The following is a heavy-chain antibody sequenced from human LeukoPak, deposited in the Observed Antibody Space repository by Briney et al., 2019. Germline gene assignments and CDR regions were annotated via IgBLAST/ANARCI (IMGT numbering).Heavy chain of an antibody. J-gene: IGHJ4*02. CDR3: AKGYDFWSGYQAFDY. Sequence: PGGSLRLSCAASGFTFSSYAMSWVRQAPGKGLEWVSAISGSGGSTYYAGSVKGRFTISRDNSKNTLYLQMNSLRAEDTAVYYCAKGYDFWSGYQAFDYWGQGTLVTVSS. CDR1: GFTFSSYA. V-gene: IGHV3-23*01. CDR2: ISGSGGST. D-gene: IGHD3-3*01.